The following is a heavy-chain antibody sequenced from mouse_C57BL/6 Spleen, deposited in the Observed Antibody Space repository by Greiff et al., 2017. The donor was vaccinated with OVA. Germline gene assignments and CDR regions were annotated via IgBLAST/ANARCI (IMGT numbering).Heavy chain of an antibody. J-gene: IGHJ3*01. V-gene: IGHV5-4*01. CDR2: ISDGGSYT. CDR3: ARDALPKTWFAY. CDR1: GFTFSSYA. Sequence: DVKLVESGGGLVKPGGSLKLSCAASGFTFSSYAMSWVRQTPEKRLEWVATISDGGSYTYYPDNVKGRFTISRDNAKNNLYLQMSHLKSEDTAMYYCARDALPKTWFAYWGQGTLVTVSA.